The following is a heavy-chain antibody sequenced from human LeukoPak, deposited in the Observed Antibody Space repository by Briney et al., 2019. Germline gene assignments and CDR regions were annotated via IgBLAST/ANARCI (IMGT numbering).Heavy chain of an antibody. CDR1: GYTFTNYY. CDR3: ARGRYDAFDI. J-gene: IGHJ3*02. CDR2: INPTGGST. V-gene: IGHV1-46*01. Sequence: ASVKVSCKASGYTFTNYYMHWVRQAPGQGLEWMGIINPTGGSTSYAQQFQGRVTMTRDTSTSTAYMELSSLRSEDTAVYYCARGRYDAFDIWGQGTMVTVSS.